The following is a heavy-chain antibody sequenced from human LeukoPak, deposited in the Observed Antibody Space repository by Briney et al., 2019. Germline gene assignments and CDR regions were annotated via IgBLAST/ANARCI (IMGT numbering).Heavy chain of an antibody. CDR1: GGSIHSRSHL. CDR3: ARVDSYDRSGHFDP. D-gene: IGHD3-22*01. Sequence: SETLSLTCTVSGGSIHSRSHLWGWIRQPPGKGLEWIGSIEVSGSTFYNPSLKSRVTTSIYTSKNQFSLELTSVTAADTAVYYCARVDSYDRSGHFDPWGQGTLVIVSS. V-gene: IGHV4-39*07. CDR2: IEVSGST. J-gene: IGHJ5*02.